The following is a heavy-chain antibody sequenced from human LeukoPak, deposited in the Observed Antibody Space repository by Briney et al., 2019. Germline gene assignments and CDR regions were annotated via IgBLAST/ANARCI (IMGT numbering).Heavy chain of an antibody. CDR2: INPNSGGT. Sequence: ASVKVSCKASGYTFTDYYMHWVRQAPGQGLEWMGWINPNSGGTNYAQKFQGRVTMTRDTSISTAYMELSRLRSDDTAVYYCARDCFNYSSGYQEWFDPWGQGILVTVSS. V-gene: IGHV1-2*02. J-gene: IGHJ5*02. CDR3: ARDCFNYSSGYQEWFDP. CDR1: GYTFTDYY. D-gene: IGHD3-22*01.